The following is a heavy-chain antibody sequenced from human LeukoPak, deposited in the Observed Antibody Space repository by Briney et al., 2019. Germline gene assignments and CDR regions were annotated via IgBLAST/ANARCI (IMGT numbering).Heavy chain of an antibody. CDR1: GFIFSRYG. CDR3: ANGVVRGYSGMDF. J-gene: IGHJ6*02. D-gene: IGHD3-10*01. CDR2: ISYDGSSR. Sequence: GGSVSLSCAACGFIFSRYGMHGVRQARARGREGVAVISYDGSSRYYADSVKGRFTISIDNSKNTLYLQVNSLRAEDTAVHYCANGVVRGYSGMDFWGQGTTVTVSS. V-gene: IGHV3-30*18.